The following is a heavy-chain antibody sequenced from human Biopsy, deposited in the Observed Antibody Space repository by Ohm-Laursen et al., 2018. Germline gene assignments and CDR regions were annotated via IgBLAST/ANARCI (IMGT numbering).Heavy chain of an antibody. CDR2: FYSSGSS. CDR3: ARTLWPALYFDD. J-gene: IGHJ4*02. Sequence: GTLSLTWIVSGDSISNSYWTWIRQPAGKGLEWIGRFYSSGSSSYNPSLKSRVTMSIDASMNQFSLKLTSVTAADTAVYYCARTLWPALYFDDWGQGTLVTVSS. CDR1: GDSISNSY. D-gene: IGHD5-18*01. V-gene: IGHV4-4*07.